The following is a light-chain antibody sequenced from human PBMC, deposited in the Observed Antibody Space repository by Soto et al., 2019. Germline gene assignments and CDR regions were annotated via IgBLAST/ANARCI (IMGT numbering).Light chain of an antibody. Sequence: EVVLTQSPATLSLSPGERATLSCRASQSVRTSLAWYQHKPGQAPRLVIYDASLRANGVPARFGGSGSGTDFILTINSLEPDDFAVYYCQQRNVWPTINSGKGTRLEIK. CDR1: QSVRTS. J-gene: IGKJ5*01. CDR2: DAS. CDR3: QQRNVWPTIN. V-gene: IGKV3-11*01.